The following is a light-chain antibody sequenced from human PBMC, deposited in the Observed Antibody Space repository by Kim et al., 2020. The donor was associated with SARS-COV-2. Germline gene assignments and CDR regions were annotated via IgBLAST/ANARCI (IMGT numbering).Light chain of an antibody. CDR2: DGS. CDR3: QHRQT. Sequence: SVLSASVGDRVTLTCRASQSVSRWLAWYQQKPGKAPELLIYDGSNLQSGVPSRFSGSGSGTEFTLTISSLQPDDFAIYYCQHRQTFGQGTKVDIK. CDR1: QSVSRW. J-gene: IGKJ1*01. V-gene: IGKV1-5*01.